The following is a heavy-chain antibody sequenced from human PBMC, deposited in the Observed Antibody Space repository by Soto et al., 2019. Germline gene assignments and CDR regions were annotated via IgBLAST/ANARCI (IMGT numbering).Heavy chain of an antibody. D-gene: IGHD2-2*01. CDR3: ASHVVGVPSAIADPSWFDP. V-gene: IGHV4-39*01. J-gene: IGHJ5*02. CDR2: IYYSGSI. Sequence: SETLSLTCTVSGASISSSSSNYYWGWIRQPPGKGLEWIGSIYYSGSIYYSPSPKSRVTMSVDTSKSQFSLNLNSVTAADTAVYYCASHVVGVPSAIADPSWFDPWGQGTLVTVSS. CDR1: GASISSSSSNYY.